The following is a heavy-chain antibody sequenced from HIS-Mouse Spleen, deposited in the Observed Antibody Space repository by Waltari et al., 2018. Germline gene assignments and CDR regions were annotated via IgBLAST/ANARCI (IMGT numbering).Heavy chain of an antibody. D-gene: IGHD6-13*01. J-gene: IGHJ2*01. CDR1: GGSISSSIYF. Sequence: QLQLQESGPGLVKPSETLSLTCTVAGGSISSSIYFRGWIRQPPGKGLEWIGSIYYSGSNYYNPSLKSRVTISVDTSKNQFSLKLSSVTAADTAVYYCAREIPYSSSWYDWYFDLWGRGTLVTVSS. V-gene: IGHV4-39*07. CDR3: AREIPYSSSWYDWYFDL. CDR2: IYYSGSN.